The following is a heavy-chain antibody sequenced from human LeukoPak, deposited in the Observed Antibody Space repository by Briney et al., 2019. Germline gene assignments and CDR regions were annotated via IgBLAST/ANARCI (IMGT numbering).Heavy chain of an antibody. J-gene: IGHJ6*03. CDR2: ISSSSSYI. CDR1: GFTFSSYS. CDR3: ARVEVGATTLTYYYYYMDV. D-gene: IGHD1-26*01. Sequence: GGSLRLSCAASGFTFSSYSMNWVRQAPGKGLEWVSSISSSSSYIYYADSVKGRFTISRDNAKNSLYLQMNSLRAEDTAVYYCARVEVGATTLTYYYYYMDVWGKGTTVTVSS. V-gene: IGHV3-21*01.